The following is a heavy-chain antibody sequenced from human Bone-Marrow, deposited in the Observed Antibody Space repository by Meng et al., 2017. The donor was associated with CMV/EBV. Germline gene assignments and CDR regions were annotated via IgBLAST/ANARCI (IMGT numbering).Heavy chain of an antibody. J-gene: IGHJ4*02. CDR1: GFTFSSYA. CDR3: ARPHYDQSFDF. D-gene: IGHD5-12*01. CDR2: ISNDGSNK. Sequence: GESLKISCAASGFTFSSYAMHWVRQAPGKGLEWVAVISNDGSNKIYTDSVKGRFTISRDNSRNTLYLQMNSLRAEDTAVYYCARPHYDQSFDFWGQGTLVTVSS. V-gene: IGHV3-30*04.